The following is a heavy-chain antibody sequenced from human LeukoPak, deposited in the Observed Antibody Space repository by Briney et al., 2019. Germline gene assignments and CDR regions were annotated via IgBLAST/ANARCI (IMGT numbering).Heavy chain of an antibody. J-gene: IGHJ4*02. CDR3: AREGSSGWYLVGYFDY. CDR2: ISSSSSYI. V-gene: IGHV3-21*01. D-gene: IGHD6-19*01. CDR1: GFTFSSYS. Sequence: GGSLRLSCAASGFTFSSYSMNWVRQAPGKGLEWVSSISSSSSYIYYADSVKGRFTISRDNAKNSLYLRMNSLRAEDTAVYYCAREGSSGWYLVGYFDYWGQGTLVTVSS.